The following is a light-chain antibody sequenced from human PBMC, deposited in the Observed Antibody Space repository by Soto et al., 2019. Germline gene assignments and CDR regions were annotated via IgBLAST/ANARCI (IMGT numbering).Light chain of an antibody. V-gene: IGLV2-11*01. CDR3: CSYAGSYTHV. CDR2: DVS. CDR1: SSDVGGYNY. J-gene: IGLJ1*01. Sequence: QSALTQPRSVSGSPGQSVTISCNGTSSDVGGYNYVSWYQQHPGKAPKLMIYDVSKRPSGVPDRFSGSKSGNTASLTISGLQAEDEADYYCCSYAGSYTHVFGTGTKLTVL.